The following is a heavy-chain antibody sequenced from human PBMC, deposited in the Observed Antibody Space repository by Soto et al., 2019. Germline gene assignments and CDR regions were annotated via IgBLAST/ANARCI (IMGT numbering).Heavy chain of an antibody. CDR1: GYSFTGYS. Sequence: ASVKVSCKTSGYSFTGYSVHWVRQAPGHGPEWMGWINPKSGGTKYAQKFQGRVTMTRDTSISTVFMELSRVTSDDTAVYYCAREVLPRRNFITGKIFDYWGQGSLVTVYS. CDR2: INPKSGGT. D-gene: IGHD1-20*01. CDR3: AREVLPRRNFITGKIFDY. V-gene: IGHV1-2*02. J-gene: IGHJ4*02.